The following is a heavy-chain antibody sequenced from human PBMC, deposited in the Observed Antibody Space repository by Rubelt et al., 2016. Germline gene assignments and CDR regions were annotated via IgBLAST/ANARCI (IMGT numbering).Heavy chain of an antibody. CDR1: GGTFRSYA. CDR3: ATGGDFGVVIPNWFDP. J-gene: IGHJ5*02. CDR2: IIPIFGTS. V-gene: IGHV1-69*01. Sequence: QVQLVQSGAEVKKPGSSVMVSCKASGGTFRSYAISWVRQAPGQGLEWMGGIIPIFGTSTYAQKVQGRVTITADESTSTAYMELSSLRSEDTAVYYCATGGDFGVVIPNWFDPWGQGTLVTVSS. D-gene: IGHD3-3*01.